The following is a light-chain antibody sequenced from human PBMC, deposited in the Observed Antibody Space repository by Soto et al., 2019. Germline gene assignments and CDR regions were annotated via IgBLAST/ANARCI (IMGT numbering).Light chain of an antibody. CDR1: QSISRW. CDR2: AES. J-gene: IGKJ4*02. CDR3: QQSDYSRP. Sequence: IQSTQSPSTLSSSVGDRFGITCRASQSISRWLAWYQQKPGKAPKLLIYAESTLQSWVPSRFSGGGSGTDFTLTISSLHSDDFATYYCQQSDYSRPFGRGTQVEIK. V-gene: IGKV1-5*01.